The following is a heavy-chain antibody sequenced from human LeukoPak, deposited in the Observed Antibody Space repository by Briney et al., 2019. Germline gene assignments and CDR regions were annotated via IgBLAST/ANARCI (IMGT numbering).Heavy chain of an antibody. J-gene: IGHJ3*02. Sequence: GGSLRLSCAASGFTFSSYSMNWVRQAPGKGLEWVSSISSSSYIYYADSVKGRFTISRDNAKNSLYLQMNSLRAEDTAVYYCARGPRGGVGGAFDIWGQGTMVTVSS. CDR1: GFTFSSYS. V-gene: IGHV3-21*01. D-gene: IGHD3-10*01. CDR3: ARGPRGGVGGAFDI. CDR2: ISSSSYI.